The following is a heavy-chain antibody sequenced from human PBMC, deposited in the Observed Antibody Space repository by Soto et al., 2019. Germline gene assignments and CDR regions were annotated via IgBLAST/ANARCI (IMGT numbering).Heavy chain of an antibody. CDR2: IYNNRSF. CDR3: ARVPLGYSRSHYVDF. J-gene: IGHJ4*02. D-gene: IGHD6-13*01. V-gene: IGHV4-61*01. CDR1: GGSVSSGSFY. Sequence: QVQLQESGPGLVKPSETLSLTCTVSGGSVSSGSFYWSWIRQPPGKGLEWSGFIYNNRSFNYNPSLRSRVTISVDPSKHQFSLTLSSVTAADTAVYYGARVPLGYSRSHYVDFWGQGALVTVSS.